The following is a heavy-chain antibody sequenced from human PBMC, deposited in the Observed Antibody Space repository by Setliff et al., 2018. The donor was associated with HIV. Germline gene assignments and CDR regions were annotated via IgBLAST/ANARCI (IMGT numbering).Heavy chain of an antibody. CDR1: GYTFSTYG. CDR3: ARDKGAGYCSGGSCSEWLYAFDI. Sequence: GASVKVSCKASGYTFSTYGISWVRQAPGQGLEWMGWISAYNGNTNYAQKLQGRVTITTVQSTSTAYMDLSRLRLDDTAVYYCARDKGAGYCSGGSCSEWLYAFDIWGQGTMVTVSS. J-gene: IGHJ3*02. CDR2: ISAYNGNT. V-gene: IGHV1-18*01. D-gene: IGHD2-15*01.